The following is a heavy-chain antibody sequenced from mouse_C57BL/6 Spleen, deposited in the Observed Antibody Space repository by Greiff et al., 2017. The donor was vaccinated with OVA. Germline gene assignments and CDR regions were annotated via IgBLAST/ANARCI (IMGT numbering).Heavy chain of an antibody. CDR3: ARVTLYDYDEGFAY. D-gene: IGHD2-4*01. V-gene: IGHV5-12*01. CDR2: ISNGGGST. Sequence: EVKLMESGGGLVQPGGSLKLSCAASGFTFSDYYMYWVRQTPEKRLEWVAYISNGGGSTYYPDTVKGRFTISRDNAKNTLYLQMSRLKSEDTAMYYCARVTLYDYDEGFAYWGQGTLVTVSA. CDR1: GFTFSDYY. J-gene: IGHJ3*01.